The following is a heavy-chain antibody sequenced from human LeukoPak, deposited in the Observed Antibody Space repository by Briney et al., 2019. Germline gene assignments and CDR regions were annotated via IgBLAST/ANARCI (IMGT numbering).Heavy chain of an antibody. J-gene: IGHJ4*02. CDR2: ISSSGSTI. V-gene: IGHV3-11*01. CDR1: GFTFSDYY. CDR3: ARALRRGYSSSSESDY. D-gene: IGHD6-6*01. Sequence: GGSLRLSCAASGFTFSDYYMSWIRRAPGKGLEWVSYISSSGSTIYYADSVKGRFTISRDNAKNSLYLQMNSLRAEDTAVYYCARALRRGYSSSSESDYWGQGTLVTVSS.